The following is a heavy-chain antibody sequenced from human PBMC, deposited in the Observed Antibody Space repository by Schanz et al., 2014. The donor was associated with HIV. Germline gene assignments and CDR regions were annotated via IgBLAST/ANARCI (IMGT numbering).Heavy chain of an antibody. CDR3: AIRTPMISFGAFDI. V-gene: IGHV3-23*04. CDR2: ISAGVGTA. D-gene: IGHD3-16*01. CDR1: GFIFSDYG. Sequence: VQLVESGGGVVQPGRSLKVSCVVSGFIFSDYGIHWVRQAPGKGLEWVSTISAGVGTASYADSVKGRFTISRDNSKKMLFLQMNRLRAEDTAVYYCAIRTPMISFGAFDIWGRGTMVTVSS. J-gene: IGHJ3*02.